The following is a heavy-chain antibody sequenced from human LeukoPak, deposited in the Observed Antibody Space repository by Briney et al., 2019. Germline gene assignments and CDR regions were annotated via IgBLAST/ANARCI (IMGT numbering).Heavy chain of an antibody. J-gene: IGHJ3*02. V-gene: IGHV1-8*03. D-gene: IGHD6-19*01. CDR1: GYTFTSYD. CDR2: MNPNSGNT. CDR3: AREVAGTGFDI. Sequence: GASVKVSCKASGYTFTSYDINWVRQATGQGPEWMGWMNPNSGNTGYAQKFQGRVTITRNTSISTAYMELSSLRSEDTAVYYCAREVAGTGFDIWGQGTMVTVSS.